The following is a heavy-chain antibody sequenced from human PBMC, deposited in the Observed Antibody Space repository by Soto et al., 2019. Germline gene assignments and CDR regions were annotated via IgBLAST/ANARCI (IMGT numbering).Heavy chain of an antibody. Sequence: SETLSRTCTVSCGSIISYYWRWIRQAPGKGLEWIGYIYYSGITNYNPSLKSRVTISVDTSKNQFSLKLSSVTAADTAVYYCARAGYSSSWYRFNWFDPWGQGTLVTVSS. J-gene: IGHJ5*02. V-gene: IGHV4-59*01. CDR2: IYYSGIT. CDR1: CGSIISYY. D-gene: IGHD6-13*01. CDR3: ARAGYSSSWYRFNWFDP.